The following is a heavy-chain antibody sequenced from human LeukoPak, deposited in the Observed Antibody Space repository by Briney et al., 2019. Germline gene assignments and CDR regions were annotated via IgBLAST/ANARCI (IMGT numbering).Heavy chain of an antibody. D-gene: IGHD5-18*01. CDR2: IYYSGST. J-gene: IGHJ4*02. CDR1: GGSISSYY. CDR3: ARELRGYSYIFDY. Sequence: SETLSLTCTVSGGSISSYYWSWIRQPPGEGLEWIGYIYYSGSTNYNPSLKSRVTISVDTSKNQFSLKLSSVTAADTAVYYCARELRGYSYIFDYWGQGTLVTVSS. V-gene: IGHV4-59*01.